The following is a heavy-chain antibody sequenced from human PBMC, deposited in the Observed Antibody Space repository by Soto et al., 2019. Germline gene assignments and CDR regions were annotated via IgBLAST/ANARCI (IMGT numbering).Heavy chain of an antibody. Sequence: PGGSLRLSCAASGFAFSSYAMSWVRQAPGKGLEWVSAISGSGGSTYYADSVKGRFTISRDNSKNTLYLQMNSLRAEDTAVYYCATSLFSRAVSQGYYYYYGMDVWGQGTTVTVSS. V-gene: IGHV3-23*01. J-gene: IGHJ6*02. CDR1: GFAFSSYA. CDR2: ISGSGGST. CDR3: ATSLFSRAVSQGYYYYYGMDV. D-gene: IGHD3-9*01.